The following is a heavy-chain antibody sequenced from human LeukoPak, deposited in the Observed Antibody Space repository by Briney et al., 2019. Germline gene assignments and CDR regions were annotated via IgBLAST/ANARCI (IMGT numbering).Heavy chain of an antibody. CDR1: GFTFSIYA. V-gene: IGHV3-64*01. CDR2: ISSSGDST. Sequence: GGSLRLSCAASGFTFSIYAMHWVRQAPGKGLEYVSAISSSGDSTYYANSVRGRFTISRDNSKNTLYLQMGSLRAEDAAVYYCASSYGSNKNPFEYWGQGTLVTVSS. D-gene: IGHD4-23*01. J-gene: IGHJ4*02. CDR3: ASSYGSNKNPFEY.